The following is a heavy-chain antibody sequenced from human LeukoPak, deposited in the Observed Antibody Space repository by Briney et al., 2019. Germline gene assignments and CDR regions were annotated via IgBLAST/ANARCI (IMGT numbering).Heavy chain of an antibody. Sequence: SETLSLTCTVSGGSISSYYWSWIRHPPGKGLEWIGYIYYSGSTNYNPSLKSRVTISVDTSKNQFSLKVSSVTAADTAVYYCARGLGIVGATNFDCWGQGTLVTVSS. J-gene: IGHJ4*02. D-gene: IGHD1-26*01. CDR2: IYYSGST. V-gene: IGHV4-59*01. CDR1: GGSISSYY. CDR3: ARGLGIVGATNFDC.